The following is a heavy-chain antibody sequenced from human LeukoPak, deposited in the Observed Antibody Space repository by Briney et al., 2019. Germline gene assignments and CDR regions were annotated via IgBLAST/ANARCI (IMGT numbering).Heavy chain of an antibody. V-gene: IGHV3-49*04. J-gene: IGHJ4*02. CDR2: IRSKAYGGST. CDR3: TTTVVVPAAIRGVIDY. D-gene: IGHD2-2*02. Sequence: PGGSLRLSCTASGFTFGDYAMSWVRQAPGKGLEWVGFIRSKAYGGSTEYAASVKGRFTISRADSKSIAYLQMNSLKTEDTAVYYCTTTVVVPAAIRGVIDYWGQGTLVTVSS. CDR1: GFTFGDYA.